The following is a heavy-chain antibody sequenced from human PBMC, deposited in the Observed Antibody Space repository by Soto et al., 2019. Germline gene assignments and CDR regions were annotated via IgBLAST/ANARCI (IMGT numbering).Heavy chain of an antibody. CDR2: INHSGST. V-gene: IGHV4-34*01. CDR1: GGSFSGYY. CDR3: ARGRDFWRAYYGMDV. Sequence: PSETLSLTCAVYGGSFSGYYWSWIRQPPGKGLEWIGEINHSGSTNYNPSLKSRVTISVDTSKNQFSLKLSSVTAADTAVYYCARGRDFWRAYYGMDVWGQGTTVTVS. D-gene: IGHD3-3*01. J-gene: IGHJ6*02.